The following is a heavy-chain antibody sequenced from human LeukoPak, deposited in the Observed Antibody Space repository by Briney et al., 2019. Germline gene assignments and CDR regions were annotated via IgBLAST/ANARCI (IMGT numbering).Heavy chain of an antibody. CDR3: ARRGGVVPAAILWDWFDP. V-gene: IGHV4-39*01. Sequence: SETLSLTCTVSGGSISSSSYYWGWIRQPPGKGLEWIGSIYYSGSTYYNPSLKSRVTISVDTSKNQFSLKLSSVTAADTAVYYCARRGGVVPAAILWDWFDPWGQGTLVTVSS. D-gene: IGHD2-2*02. CDR2: IYYSGST. J-gene: IGHJ5*02. CDR1: GGSISSSSYY.